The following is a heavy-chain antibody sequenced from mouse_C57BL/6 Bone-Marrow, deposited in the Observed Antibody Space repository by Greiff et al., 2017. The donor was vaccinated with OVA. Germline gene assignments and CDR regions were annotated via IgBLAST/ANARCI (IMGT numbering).Heavy chain of an antibody. V-gene: IGHV1-63*01. CDR3: ARRGFDYDGPHYYFDY. CDR1: GYTFTNYW. J-gene: IGHJ2*01. Sequence: VKLVESGAELVRPGTSVKMSCKASGYTFTNYWIGWAKQRPGHGLEWIGDIYPGGGYTNYNEKFKGKATLTADKSSSTAYMQFSSLTSEDSAIYYCARRGFDYDGPHYYFDYWGQGTTLTVSS. D-gene: IGHD2-4*01. CDR2: IYPGGGYT.